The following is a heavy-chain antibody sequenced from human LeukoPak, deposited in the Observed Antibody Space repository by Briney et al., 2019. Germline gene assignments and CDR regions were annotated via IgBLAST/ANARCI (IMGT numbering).Heavy chain of an antibody. D-gene: IGHD3-10*01. CDR2: IIPILGIA. CDR3: ARNSGSFSATLDY. J-gene: IGHJ4*02. V-gene: IGHV1-69*04. CDR1: GGTFSSYA. Sequence: SVKVSCKASGGTFSSYAISWVRQAPGQGLEWMGRIIPILGIANYAQKFQGRVTITADKSTSTAYIELSSLRSEDTAVYYCARNSGSFSATLDYWGQGTLVTVSS.